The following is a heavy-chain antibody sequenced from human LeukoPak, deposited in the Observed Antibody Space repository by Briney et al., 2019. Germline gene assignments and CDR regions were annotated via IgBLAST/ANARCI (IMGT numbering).Heavy chain of an antibody. CDR2: IYYSGST. V-gene: IGHV4-59*08. D-gene: IGHD3-3*01. J-gene: IGHJ6*02. Sequence: SETLSLTCTVSGGSISSYYWSWIRQPPGKGLEWIGYIYYSGSTNYNPSLKSRVTISVDTSKNQFSLKLSSVTAADTAVYYCASSLGRYDFWSGYYTYYYYGMDVWGQGTTVTVSS. CDR1: GGSISSYY. CDR3: ASSLGRYDFWSGYYTYYYYGMDV.